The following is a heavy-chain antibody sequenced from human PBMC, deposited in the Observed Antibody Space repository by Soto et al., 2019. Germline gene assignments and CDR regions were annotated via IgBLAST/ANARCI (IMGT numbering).Heavy chain of an antibody. CDR1: GGTFSSYT. V-gene: IGHV1-69*02. Sequence: QVQLVQSGAEVKKPGSSVKVSCKASGGTFSSYTISWVLQAPGQGLEWMGRIIPILGIANYAQKFQGRVTITADKSTSTAYMELSSLRSKDTAVYYCARGHQWELFKKPIDYLGQGTLVTVSS. J-gene: IGHJ4*02. D-gene: IGHD1-26*01. CDR2: IIPILGIA. CDR3: ARGHQWELFKKPIDY.